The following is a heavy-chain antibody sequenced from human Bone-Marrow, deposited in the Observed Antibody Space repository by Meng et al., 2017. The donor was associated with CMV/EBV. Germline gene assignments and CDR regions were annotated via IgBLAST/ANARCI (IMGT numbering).Heavy chain of an antibody. J-gene: IGHJ6*02. CDR3: AKDREYYDYNYGMDV. V-gene: IGHV3-23*03. CDR2: IYSGGSST. CDR1: GCIYSTYA. Sequence: GGSLMIPCPSSGCIYSTYAMNWVRQAPGKGLEWVSVIYSGGSSTYYADSVKGGFTISRDNSKNTLYLQMNSLRVEDTAVYYCAKDREYYDYNYGMDVWGQGTTVTVSS. D-gene: IGHD3-3*01.